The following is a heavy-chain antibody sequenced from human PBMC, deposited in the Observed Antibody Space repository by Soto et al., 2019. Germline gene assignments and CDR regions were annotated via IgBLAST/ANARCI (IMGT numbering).Heavy chain of an antibody. CDR3: AREDDSSVRDY. J-gene: IGHJ4*02. V-gene: IGHV4-30-4*01. CDR2: IYYSGST. CDR1: GGSISSGDYY. D-gene: IGHD3-22*01. Sequence: SETLSLTCTVSGGSISSGDYYWSWIRQPPGKGLEWIGYIYYSGSTYYNPSLKSRVTISVDTSKNQFSLKLSSVTAADTTVYYCAREDDSSVRDYWGQGTLVTVSS.